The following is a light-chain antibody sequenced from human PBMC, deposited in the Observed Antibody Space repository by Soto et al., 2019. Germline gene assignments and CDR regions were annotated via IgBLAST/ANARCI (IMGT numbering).Light chain of an antibody. J-gene: IGLJ2*01. CDR1: NSDVGGYNY. Sequence: QSALTQPASVSGSPGQSITISCTGTNSDVGGYNYVSWYQQYPGKAPKLMIYEVSNRPSGVSNRFSGSKSGNTASLTISGLQVEDEADYYCSSYISSSTYVVFGGGTKVTVL. V-gene: IGLV2-14*01. CDR3: SSYISSSTYVV. CDR2: EVS.